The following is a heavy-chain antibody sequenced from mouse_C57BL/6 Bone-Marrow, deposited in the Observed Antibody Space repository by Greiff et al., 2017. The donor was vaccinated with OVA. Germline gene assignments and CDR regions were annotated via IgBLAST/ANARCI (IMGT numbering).Heavy chain of an antibody. CDR1: GYTFTSYW. CDR3: ARDHPKRGYWYFDV. Sequence: VQLQQPGAELVKPGASVKMSCKASGYTFTSYWITWVKQRPGQGLEWIGDIYPGSGSTNYNEKFKSKATLTVDTSSSTAYMQLSSLTSEDSAVYYCARDHPKRGYWYFDVWGTGTTVTVSS. V-gene: IGHV1-55*01. CDR2: IYPGSGST. J-gene: IGHJ1*03.